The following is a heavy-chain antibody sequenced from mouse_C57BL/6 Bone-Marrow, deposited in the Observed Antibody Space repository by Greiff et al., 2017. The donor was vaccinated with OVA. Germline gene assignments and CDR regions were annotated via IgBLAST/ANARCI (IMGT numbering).Heavy chain of an antibody. CDR1: GFTFSSYT. D-gene: IGHD1-3*01. CDR3: ARQELAWFAY. Sequence: DVKLQESGGGLVKPGGSLKLSCAASGFTFSSYTMSWVRQTPEKRLEWVATISGGGGNTYYPDSVKGRFTISRDNAKNTLYLQMSSLRSEDTALYYCARQELAWFAYWGQGTLVTVSA. V-gene: IGHV5-9*01. J-gene: IGHJ3*01. CDR2: ISGGGGNT.